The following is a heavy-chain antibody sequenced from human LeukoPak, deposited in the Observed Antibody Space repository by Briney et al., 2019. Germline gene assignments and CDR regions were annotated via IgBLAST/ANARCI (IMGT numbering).Heavy chain of an antibody. Sequence: PGGSLRLSCAASGFTFSRYGMHWVRQAPGKGLEWVAVISYDGSNKYYEDSVKGRFTISRDNSKNTLYLQMNSLRAGDTAVYYCAKDHDRFGELLSYFDYWGQGTLVTVSS. CDR2: ISYDGSNK. CDR1: GFTFSRYG. J-gene: IGHJ4*02. D-gene: IGHD3-10*01. V-gene: IGHV3-30*18. CDR3: AKDHDRFGELLSYFDY.